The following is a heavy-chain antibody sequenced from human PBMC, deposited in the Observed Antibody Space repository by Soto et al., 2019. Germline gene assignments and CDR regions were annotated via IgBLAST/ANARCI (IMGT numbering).Heavy chain of an antibody. CDR2: INAGNGDT. Sequence: QVQLVQSGAEVKKPGASVKVSCKASGYTFTNYAIHWVRQAPGQRLEWMGWINAGNGDTKYSQKFQGRVTITRDTSASTAYMEQSSLRSEDTAVYSCARVGHFFDYWGQGTLVTVSS. CDR1: GYTFTNYA. J-gene: IGHJ4*02. V-gene: IGHV1-3*01. CDR3: ARVGHFFDY.